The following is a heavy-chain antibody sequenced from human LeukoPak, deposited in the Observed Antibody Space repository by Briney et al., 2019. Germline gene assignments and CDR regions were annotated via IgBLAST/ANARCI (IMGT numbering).Heavy chain of an antibody. J-gene: IGHJ5*01. CDR3: AKEARGGWIDA. CDR2: TYYRCDWYN. V-gene: IGHV6-1*01. CDR1: GDRVSSSSAP. Sequence: QTLSLPCAISGDRVSSSSAPGTWITQSPSRGLEWQGRTYYRCDWYNHCAVSVKSRITNNPDTSKNQLSLQLNAVTPEDTAVYYCAKEARGGWIDAWGQGTPVTVSS. D-gene: IGHD4-23*01.